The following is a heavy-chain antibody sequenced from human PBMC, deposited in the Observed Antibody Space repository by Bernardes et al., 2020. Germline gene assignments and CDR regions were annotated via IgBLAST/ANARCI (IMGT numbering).Heavy chain of an antibody. CDR2: IKSKSDGGTT. CDR3: TKANCGGDCPGYNWFDP. Sequence: VGSLRRSCVASGFTLRDDWMTWVRQAPGPGLEWVGRIKSKSDGGTTDYAAPVKGRFMISRDDSKNTLYLQMNSLKAEDTAVYYCTKANCGGDCPGYNWFDPWGQGTLVTVSS. D-gene: IGHD2-21*01. CDR1: GFTLRDDW. J-gene: IGHJ5*02. V-gene: IGHV3-15*01.